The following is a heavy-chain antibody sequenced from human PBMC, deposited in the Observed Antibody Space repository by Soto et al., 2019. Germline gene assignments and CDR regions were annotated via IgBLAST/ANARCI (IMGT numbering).Heavy chain of an antibody. Sequence: QVQLQESGPGLVKPSETLSLTCTVSGGSISSYYWSWIRQPPGKGLEWIGYIYYSGSTNYNPSLKSRVTISVDTSKNQFSLKLSSVTAADTAVYYCARGVQMAAGRGGFDPWGQGTLVTVSS. J-gene: IGHJ5*02. CDR1: GGSISSYY. CDR3: ARGVQMAAGRGGFDP. CDR2: IYYSGST. D-gene: IGHD6-13*01. V-gene: IGHV4-59*01.